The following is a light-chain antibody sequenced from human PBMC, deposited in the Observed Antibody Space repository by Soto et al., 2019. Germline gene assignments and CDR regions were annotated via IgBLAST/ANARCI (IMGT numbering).Light chain of an antibody. J-gene: IGKJ2*01. CDR1: QSVSSN. CDR2: GAS. Sequence: EIVMTQSPATLSVSPGARAPLSCRASQSVSSNLAWYQQKPGQAPRLLIYGASTRATDIPARFGGSGSGTEFTLTISSLQSEDFAVYYCQQYNNWPPFTFGQGTKVDI. V-gene: IGKV3-15*01. CDR3: QQYNNWPPFT.